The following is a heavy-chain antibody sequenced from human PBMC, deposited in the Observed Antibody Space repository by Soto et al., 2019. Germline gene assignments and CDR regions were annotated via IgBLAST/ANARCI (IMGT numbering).Heavy chain of an antibody. V-gene: IGHV4-38-2*01. CDR3: ARVPAGGNYFDY. CDR2: IYHSGST. J-gene: IGHJ4*02. Sequence: SETLSLTCAVSGYSISSGYYWGWIRQPPGKGLGWIGSIYHSGSTYYNPSLKSRVTISVDTSKNQFSLKLSSVTAADTAVYYCARVPAGGNYFDYWGQGTLVTVSS. CDR1: GYSISSGYY. D-gene: IGHD3-16*01.